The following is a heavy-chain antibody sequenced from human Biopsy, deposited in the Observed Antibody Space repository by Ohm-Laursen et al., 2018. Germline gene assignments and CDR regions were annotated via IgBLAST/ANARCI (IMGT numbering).Heavy chain of an antibody. D-gene: IGHD2/OR15-2a*01. J-gene: IGHJ6*02. CDR3: ARATNSTGWPYYYFYGMGV. V-gene: IGHV4-59*07. Sequence: SDTLSLTCTVSGGSISSDYWSWIRQTPGKGLEWIGHIYYSGSTNYNPSLKSRVTISVDTSKNQFSLRLNSVTAADTAVYYCARATNSTGWPYYYFYGMGVWGQGTTVTVSS. CDR2: IYYSGST. CDR1: GGSISSDY.